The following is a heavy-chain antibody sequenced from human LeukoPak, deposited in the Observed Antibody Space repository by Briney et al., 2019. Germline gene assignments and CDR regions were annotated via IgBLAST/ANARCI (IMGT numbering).Heavy chain of an antibody. CDR2: IYYSGST. J-gene: IGHJ4*02. V-gene: IGHV4-61*01. D-gene: IGHD3-10*01. CDR1: GGPVNSGSYY. CDR3: ARRYYYGAFDY. Sequence: PSETLSLTCTVSGGPVNSGSYYWSWIRQPPGKGLEWIGYIYYSGSTNYNPSLKSRVTISVDTSKNQFSLKLSSVTAADTAVYYCARRYYYGAFDYWGQGTLVTVSS.